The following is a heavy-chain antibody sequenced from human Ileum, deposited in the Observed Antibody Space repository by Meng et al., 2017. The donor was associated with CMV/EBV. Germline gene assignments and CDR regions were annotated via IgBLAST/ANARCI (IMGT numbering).Heavy chain of an antibody. Sequence: ASVKVSCKASGYTFTGYYMHWVRQAPGQGLEWMGWINPNNGGTNYAQKFQGRVTMTRDTSISSAYMELNRLTSDDTAVYYCARPRVAGTAHFDYWGQGALVTVSS. CDR3: ARPRVAGTAHFDY. V-gene: IGHV1-2*02. J-gene: IGHJ4*02. D-gene: IGHD6-19*01. CDR1: GYTFTGYY. CDR2: INPNNGGT.